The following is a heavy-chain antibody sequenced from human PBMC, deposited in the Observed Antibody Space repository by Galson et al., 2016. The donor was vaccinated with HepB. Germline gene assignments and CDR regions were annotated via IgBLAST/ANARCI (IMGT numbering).Heavy chain of an antibody. CDR1: GFTFSNYA. CDR2: ISHNGGAT. V-gene: IGHV3-23*01. Sequence: SLRLSCAASGFTFSNYAMSWVRQAPGKGLEWVSAISHNGGATYYADSVKGRFTISRDSPENTLYLQMNSLRAEDTALYYCAKVKTGTTGAMDVWGQGTTVTVSS. CDR3: AKVKTGTTGAMDV. J-gene: IGHJ6*02. D-gene: IGHD1-7*01.